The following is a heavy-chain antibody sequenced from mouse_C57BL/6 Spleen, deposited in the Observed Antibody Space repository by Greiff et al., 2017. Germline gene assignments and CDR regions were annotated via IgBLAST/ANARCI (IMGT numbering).Heavy chain of an antibody. J-gene: IGHJ1*03. CDR2: ISDGGSYT. V-gene: IGHV5-4*01. D-gene: IGHD1-1*01. CDR1: GFTFSSYA. Sequence: EVQRVESGGGLVKPGGSLKLSCAASGFTFSSYAMSWVRQTPEKRLEWVATISDGGSYTYYPDNVKGRFTISRDNAKNNLYLQRSHLKSEDTAMYYCAREGTTVVARYFDVWGTGTTVTVSS. CDR3: AREGTTVVARYFDV.